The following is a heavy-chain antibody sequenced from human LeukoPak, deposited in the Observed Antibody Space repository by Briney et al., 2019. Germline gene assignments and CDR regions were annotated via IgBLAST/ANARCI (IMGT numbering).Heavy chain of an antibody. CDR1: GGSISSGSYY. CDR3: ARFIIGVDTAMVFGFDP. D-gene: IGHD5-18*01. Sequence: SETLSLTCTVAGGSISSGSYYWSWIRQPAGKGLEWIGRIYTSGSTNYNPSLKSRVTISVDTSKNQFSLKLSSVTAADTAVYYCARFIIGVDTAMVFGFDPWGQGTLVTVSS. CDR2: IYTSGST. J-gene: IGHJ5*02. V-gene: IGHV4-61*02.